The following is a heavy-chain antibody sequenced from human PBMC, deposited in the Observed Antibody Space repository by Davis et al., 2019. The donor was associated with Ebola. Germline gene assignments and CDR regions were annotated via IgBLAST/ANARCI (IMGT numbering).Heavy chain of an antibody. D-gene: IGHD1-7*01. V-gene: IGHV1-46*01. CDR2: INPSGGST. J-gene: IGHJ5*02. CDR1: GYTFTSYY. CDR3: ARAGLELLAARWFDP. Sequence: ASVKVSCKASGYTFTSYYMHWVRQAPGQGLEWMGIINPSGGSTSYAQKFQGRVTMTRDTSTSTVYMELSSLRSEDTAVYYCARAGLELLAARWFDPWGQGTLVTVSS.